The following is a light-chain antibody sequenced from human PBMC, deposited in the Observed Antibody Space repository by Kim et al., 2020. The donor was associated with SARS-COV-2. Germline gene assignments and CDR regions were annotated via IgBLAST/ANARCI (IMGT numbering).Light chain of an antibody. J-gene: IGKJ2*01. CDR1: QGIFTF. CDR2: DAS. Sequence: DIQMTQSPSSLSASVGDSITITCQASQGIFTFLNWYQHRPGQPPKLLIYDASNLQTGVPSRFTGSGSGTQFTFTVSSLQPEDVATYYCQQYDNLPYTFGQGTKLEI. V-gene: IGKV1-33*01. CDR3: QQYDNLPYT.